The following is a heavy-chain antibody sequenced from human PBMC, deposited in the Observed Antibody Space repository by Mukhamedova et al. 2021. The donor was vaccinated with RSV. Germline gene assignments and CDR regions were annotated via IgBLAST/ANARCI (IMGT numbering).Heavy chain of an antibody. Sequence: GKGLEYVSAISSNGGSTYYADSVKGRFTISRDNSKNTLYLQMSSLRVEDTAVYYCVKVEGITIFGVVIPGGMAGWGQGTTVTVSS. V-gene: IGHV3-64D*06. J-gene: IGHJ6*02. CDR3: VKVEGITIFGVVIPGGMAG. CDR2: ISSNGGST. D-gene: IGHD3-3*01.